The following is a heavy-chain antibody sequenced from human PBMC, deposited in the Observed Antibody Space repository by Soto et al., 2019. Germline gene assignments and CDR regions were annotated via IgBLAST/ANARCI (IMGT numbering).Heavy chain of an antibody. D-gene: IGHD1-1*01. CDR3: ARGWTGTYFDY. CDR1: GGSISSYY. V-gene: IGHV4-59*01. J-gene: IGHJ4*02. CDR2: IYYSGST. Sequence: QVQLQESGPGLVKPSETLSLTCTVSGGSISSYYWSWIRQPPGKGLEWIGYIYYSGSTNYNPSLKSRVTISVDTSKNQFSLKLSSVTAADTAVYYCARGWTGTYFDYWGQGTLVTVSS.